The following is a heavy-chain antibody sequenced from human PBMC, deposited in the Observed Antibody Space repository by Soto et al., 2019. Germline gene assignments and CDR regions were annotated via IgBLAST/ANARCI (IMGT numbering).Heavy chain of an antibody. D-gene: IGHD5-12*01. Sequence: ASVKVSCKASGYTFTSNYLHWVRQAPGQGPEWMGIIHPSGGSTRYAQKFQGRVTMTRDTSTSTVYMELSSLRSEDTAVYYCARGEMATIHNWFDPRGQGTLVTVSS. CDR1: GYTFTSNY. J-gene: IGHJ5*02. V-gene: IGHV1-46*01. CDR2: IHPSGGST. CDR3: ARGEMATIHNWFDP.